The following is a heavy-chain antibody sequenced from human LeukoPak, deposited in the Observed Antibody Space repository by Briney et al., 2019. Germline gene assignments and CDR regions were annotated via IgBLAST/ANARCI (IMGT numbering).Heavy chain of an antibody. V-gene: IGHV1-2*02. CDR2: IYPNSGAT. CDR1: LYTFTCYY. J-gene: IGHJ4*02. CDR3: GTLLSNGPFDY. Sequence: GASVKVSCKASLYTFTCYYMHWVRQAPGQGLEWMGYIYPNSGATKYAQKFQGRVTMTRDTSISTAYMELSGLRSDDTAVYYCGTLLSNGPFDYWGQGSLVTVSS.